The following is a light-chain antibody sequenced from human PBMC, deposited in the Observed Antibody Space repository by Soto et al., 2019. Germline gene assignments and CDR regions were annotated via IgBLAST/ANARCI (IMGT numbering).Light chain of an antibody. CDR3: QQTYDTPRT. Sequence: DIQMSQSPSPLCGSVGDRVTITCRASQSISNSLNWYQKKPGKAPELLIYAASSLQSGVPSRFSGSGSGTDFALTIFSVQPEDFATYYCQQTYDTPRTFGQGTNLDIK. CDR2: AAS. CDR1: QSISNS. V-gene: IGKV1-39*01. J-gene: IGKJ2*01.